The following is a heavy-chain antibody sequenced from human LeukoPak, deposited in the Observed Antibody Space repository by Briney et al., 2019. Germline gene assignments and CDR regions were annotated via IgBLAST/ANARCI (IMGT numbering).Heavy chain of an antibody. CDR1: GGSFSGYY. Sequence: SETLSLTCAVYGGSFSGYYWSWIRQPPGKGLEWIGEINHSGSTNYNPSLKSRVTISVDTSKNQFSLKLSSVTAADTAVYYCGRELSNSGGWYDYWGQETLVTVPS. J-gene: IGHJ4*02. CDR3: GRELSNSGGWYDY. D-gene: IGHD6-19*01. CDR2: INHSGST. V-gene: IGHV4-34*01.